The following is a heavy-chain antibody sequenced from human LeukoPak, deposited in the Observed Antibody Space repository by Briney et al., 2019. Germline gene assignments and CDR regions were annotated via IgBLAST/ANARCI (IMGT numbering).Heavy chain of an antibody. V-gene: IGHV4-59*01. CDR2: IYYSGST. CDR3: ARDASYYDSSGYYRALGY. Sequence: SETLSLTCTVSGGSISSYYRSWIRQPPGKGLEWIGYIYYSGSTKYNPSLKSRVTMSVDTPKNQFSLKLTSVTAADTAVYYCARDASYYDSSGYYRALGYWGQGALVTVSS. D-gene: IGHD3-22*01. CDR1: GGSISSYY. J-gene: IGHJ4*02.